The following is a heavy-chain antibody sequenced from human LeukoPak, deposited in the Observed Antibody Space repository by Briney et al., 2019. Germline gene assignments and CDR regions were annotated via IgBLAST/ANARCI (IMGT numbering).Heavy chain of an antibody. V-gene: IGHV1-69*13. CDR3: ARGPIHINYYDSSGYYYYFDY. CDR2: IIPIFGTA. Sequence: ASVKVSCKASGGTFSSYAISWVRQAPGQGLEWMGGIIPIFGTANYAQKFQGRVTITADESTSTAYMELSSLRSEDTAVYYCARGPIHINYYDSSGYYYYFDYWGQGTLVTVSS. CDR1: GGTFSSYA. D-gene: IGHD3-22*01. J-gene: IGHJ4*02.